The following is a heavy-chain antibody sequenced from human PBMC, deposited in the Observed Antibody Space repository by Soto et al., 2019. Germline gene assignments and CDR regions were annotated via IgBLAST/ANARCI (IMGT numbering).Heavy chain of an antibody. CDR2: IIPIFGTA. D-gene: IGHD2-15*01. CDR3: AIDLRGWGYCSGGRCYSGFDP. J-gene: IGHJ5*02. V-gene: IGHV1-69*01. CDR1: GGTFSSYA. Sequence: QVQLVQSGAAVKKPGSSVKVSCKASGGTFSSYAISWVRQAPGQGLEWMGGIIPIFGTANYAQKFQGRVTVTADESTSSAYMELSSLRSEDTAVYYCAIDLRGWGYCSGGRCYSGFDPWVQGTLVTVSS.